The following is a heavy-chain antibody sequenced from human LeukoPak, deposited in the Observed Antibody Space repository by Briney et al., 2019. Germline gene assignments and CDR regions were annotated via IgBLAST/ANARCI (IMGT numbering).Heavy chain of an antibody. CDR1: GYTFTSYY. CDR3: ARAGYRVWFGESQYNWFDP. D-gene: IGHD3-10*01. CDR2: INPSGGST. Sequence: ASVEVSCKASGYTFTSYYMHWVRQAPGQGLEWMGIINPSGGSTSYAQKFQGRVTMTRDMSTSTVYMELSSLRSEDTAVYYCARAGYRVWFGESQYNWFDPWGQGTLVTVSS. V-gene: IGHV1-46*01. J-gene: IGHJ5*02.